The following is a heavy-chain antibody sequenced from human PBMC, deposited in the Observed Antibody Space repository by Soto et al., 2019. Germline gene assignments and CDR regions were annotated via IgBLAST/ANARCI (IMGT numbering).Heavy chain of an antibody. D-gene: IGHD3-3*01. CDR3: ARDLLEWLLLAGSLGY. Sequence: GGSLRLSCAASGFAFSGYVMHGVRQAPGKGLEWVAVIWYDGSNKYYADSVKGRFTISRDNSKNTLYLQMNSLRAEDTAVYYCARDLLEWLLLAGSLGYWGQGTLVTVSS. V-gene: IGHV3-33*01. CDR2: IWYDGSNK. CDR1: GFAFSGYV. J-gene: IGHJ4*02.